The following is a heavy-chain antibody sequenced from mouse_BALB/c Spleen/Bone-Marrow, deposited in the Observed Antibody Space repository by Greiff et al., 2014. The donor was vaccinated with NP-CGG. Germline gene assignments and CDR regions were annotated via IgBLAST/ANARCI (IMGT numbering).Heavy chain of an antibody. D-gene: IGHD2-14*01. CDR1: GFNIKDTY. CDR3: ARYRLGTYFDY. V-gene: IGHV14-3*02. J-gene: IGHJ2*01. CDR2: VDPANGNT. Sequence: VQLKQSGAELVKPEASVKLSCTAYGFNIKDTYMHWVKQRPEQGLEWIGRVDPANGNTKYDPKFQGKATITADTSSNTAYLQLSSLTSEDTAVYYCARYRLGTYFDYWGQGTTLTVSS.